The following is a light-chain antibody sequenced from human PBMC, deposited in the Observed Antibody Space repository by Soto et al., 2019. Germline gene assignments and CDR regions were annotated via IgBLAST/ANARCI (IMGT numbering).Light chain of an antibody. Sequence: EIVLTQSPGTLSLSPGERATLSFRASQSVSSSYLAWYQQKPGQAPRLLIYGASSSAAGIPDRFSGSGSGTDFTLTISGLEPEDFAVYYCQQHGSSFGGAAKVDTK. CDR1: QSVSSSY. CDR2: GAS. V-gene: IGKV3-20*01. J-gene: IGKJ4*01. CDR3: QQHGSS.